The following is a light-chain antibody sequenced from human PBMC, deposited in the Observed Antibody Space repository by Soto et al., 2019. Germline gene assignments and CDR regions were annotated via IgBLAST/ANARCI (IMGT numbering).Light chain of an antibody. Sequence: EIVMTQSPATLSVPPGERATLSCRASESVSNNLAWYQQKPGQAPRLLFYGASTRATDTPARFSGTGSGTEFTLTIGRLQSEDFAVYYCQQHSKWPRTFGQGTKVDIK. CDR1: ESVSNN. CDR2: GAS. J-gene: IGKJ1*01. V-gene: IGKV3-15*01. CDR3: QQHSKWPRT.